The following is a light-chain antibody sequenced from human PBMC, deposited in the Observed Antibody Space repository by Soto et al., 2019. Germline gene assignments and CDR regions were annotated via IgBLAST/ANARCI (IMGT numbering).Light chain of an antibody. Sequence: DIQMTQSPSTLSASVGDRVTITCRASQSLNNDLAWYQQKPGKAPNLLIYDASSLESGVPPRFSGSGSGTESTLTISSLQPDDSATYHCQQYKTYSLTFGGGTKVDIK. CDR3: QQYKTYSLT. CDR2: DAS. V-gene: IGKV1-5*01. J-gene: IGKJ4*01. CDR1: QSLNND.